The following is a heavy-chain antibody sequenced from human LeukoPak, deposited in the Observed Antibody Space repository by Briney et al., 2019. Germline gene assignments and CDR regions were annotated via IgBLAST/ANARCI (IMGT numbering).Heavy chain of an antibody. V-gene: IGHV4-4*02. CDR2: IYHSGST. Sequence: SGTLSLTCAVSGGSISSSNWWSWVRQPPGKGLEWIGEIYHSGSTNYNPSLKSRVTISVDKSKNQFSLKLSSVTAADTAVYYCARGYGDYVRGFPTDYWGQGTLVTVSS. D-gene: IGHD4-17*01. J-gene: IGHJ4*02. CDR3: ARGYGDYVRGFPTDY. CDR1: GGSISSSNW.